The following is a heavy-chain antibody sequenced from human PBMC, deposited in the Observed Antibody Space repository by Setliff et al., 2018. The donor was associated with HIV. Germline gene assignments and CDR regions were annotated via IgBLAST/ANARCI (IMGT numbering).Heavy chain of an antibody. CDR3: TTDAYHDYLTGPTPGAFDI. D-gene: IGHD3-9*01. CDR2: IIPMFGTL. V-gene: IGHV1-69*05. CDR1: GGTFSSYA. Sequence: SVKVSCKASGGTFSSYAINWVRQAPGQGLEWMGGIIPMFGTLNFAQKFQGRVTITTDESTSTAYMELNSLRSEDTAVYYCTTDAYHDYLTGPTPGAFDIWGQGTMVTVSS. J-gene: IGHJ3*02.